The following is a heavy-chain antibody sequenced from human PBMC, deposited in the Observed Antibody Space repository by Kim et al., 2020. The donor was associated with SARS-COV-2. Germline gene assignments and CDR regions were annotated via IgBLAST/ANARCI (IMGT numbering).Heavy chain of an antibody. J-gene: IGHJ4*02. V-gene: IGHV1-3*01. Sequence: QGRVTITRDTSASTAYMELSSLRSEDTAVYYCARADPIWFGELSPGFDYWGQGTLVTVSS. CDR3: ARADPIWFGELSPGFDY. D-gene: IGHD3-10*01.